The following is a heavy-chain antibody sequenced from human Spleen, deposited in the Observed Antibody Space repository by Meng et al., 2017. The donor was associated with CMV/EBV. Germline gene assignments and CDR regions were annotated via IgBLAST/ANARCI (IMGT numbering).Heavy chain of an antibody. J-gene: IGHJ4*02. CDR2: ISSSGNIK. Sequence: GGSLRLSCAASGFTFSGYEMNWVRLAPGKGLEWVSYISSSGNIKYYADSVKGRFTISRDNAKNSLYLQMNSLRVEDTAVYFCARGRGPLIGGTYLDFWGQGTLVTVSS. V-gene: IGHV3-48*03. CDR1: GFTFSGYE. D-gene: IGHD3-9*01. CDR3: ARGRGPLIGGTYLDF.